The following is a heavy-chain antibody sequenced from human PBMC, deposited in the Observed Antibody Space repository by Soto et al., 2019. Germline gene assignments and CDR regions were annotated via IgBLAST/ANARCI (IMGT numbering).Heavy chain of an antibody. J-gene: IGHJ3*02. D-gene: IGHD3-22*01. CDR3: ARDGDYYDSSGYYSPWAFDI. CDR2: IYSGGST. V-gene: IGHV3-66*01. CDR1: GFTVSSNY. Sequence: EVQLVESGGGLVQPGGSLRLSCAASGFTVSSNYMSWVRQAPGKGLEWVSVIYSGGSTYYADSVKGRFTISRDNSKNTLYLQMNSLRAEDTAVYYCARDGDYYDSSGYYSPWAFDIWGQGTMVTVSS.